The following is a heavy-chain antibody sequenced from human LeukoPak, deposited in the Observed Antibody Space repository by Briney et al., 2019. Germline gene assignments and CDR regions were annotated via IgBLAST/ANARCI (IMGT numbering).Heavy chain of an antibody. J-gene: IGHJ4*02. CDR2: IYNSGST. Sequence: SETLSLTCAVSGNSISNTYYWGWIRQPPGKELEWIGSIYNSGSTHYNPSLKSRVTISVDTSKNQFSLKSSSVTAADTAVYYCARNSSGNYFDYWGQRTLVTVPS. CDR1: GNSISNTYY. V-gene: IGHV4-38-2*01. D-gene: IGHD1-26*01. CDR3: ARNSSGNYFDY.